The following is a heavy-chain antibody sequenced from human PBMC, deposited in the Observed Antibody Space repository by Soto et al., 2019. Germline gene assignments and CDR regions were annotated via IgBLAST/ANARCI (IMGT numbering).Heavy chain of an antibody. V-gene: IGHV3-30-3*01. CDR2: ISDDGSNK. CDR3: ARGGMNDSRGYDYVPDAFDI. J-gene: IGHJ3*02. Sequence: QVQLVESGGGVVQPGRSLRLSCAASGFTFSSYAMHWVRQAPGKGLEWVAVISDDGSNKYYADSVKGRFTISRDNSKNTLYLQMNSLRADDTAVYYCARGGMNDSRGYDYVPDAFDIWGQGTIVTVSS. CDR1: GFTFSSYA. D-gene: IGHD3-22*01.